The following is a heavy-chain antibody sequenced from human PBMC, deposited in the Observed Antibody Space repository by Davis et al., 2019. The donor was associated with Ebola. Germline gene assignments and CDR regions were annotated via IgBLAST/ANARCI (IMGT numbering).Heavy chain of an antibody. CDR2: ISAYNGNT. J-gene: IGHJ5*02. D-gene: IGHD3-3*01. V-gene: IGHV1-18*01. Sequence: GGSLRLSCAASGFTFSTYAMHWVRQAPGQGLEWMGWISAYNGNTNYAQKLQGRVTMTTDTSTNTAYMELRSLRSDDTAVYYCARSAITIFGVPMGWFDPWGQGTLVTVSS. CDR3: ARSAITIFGVPMGWFDP. CDR1: GFTFSTYA.